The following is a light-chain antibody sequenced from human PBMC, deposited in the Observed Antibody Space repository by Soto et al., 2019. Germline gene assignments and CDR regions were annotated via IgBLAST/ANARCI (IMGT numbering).Light chain of an antibody. CDR1: QTVLYSANKKNY. V-gene: IGKV4-1*01. CDR2: WAS. Sequence: DIVMTQSPDSLAVSLGERATFDCKSSQTVLYSANKKNYLSCYQQKPGQPPKLLIYWASTRASGVPDRFSGSGSGTDFALTISSPQAEDVAVYYCQQHYSTPFTFGGGTKVEIK. CDR3: QQHYSTPFT. J-gene: IGKJ4*01.